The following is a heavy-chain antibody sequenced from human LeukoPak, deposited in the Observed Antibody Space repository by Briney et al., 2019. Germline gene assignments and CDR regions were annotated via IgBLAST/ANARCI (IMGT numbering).Heavy chain of an antibody. CDR2: ISSSGSTI. CDR3: AKDSAFYYIDV. D-gene: IGHD3-10*01. J-gene: IGHJ6*03. Sequence: AGGSLRLSCAASGFTFSSYEIHWVRQAPGKGLEWVSYISSSGSTIKYADSVKGRFTISRGNAKNSLYLQMNSLKGDDTAVYYCAKDSAFYYIDVWGKGTTVIISS. V-gene: IGHV3-48*03. CDR1: GFTFSSYE.